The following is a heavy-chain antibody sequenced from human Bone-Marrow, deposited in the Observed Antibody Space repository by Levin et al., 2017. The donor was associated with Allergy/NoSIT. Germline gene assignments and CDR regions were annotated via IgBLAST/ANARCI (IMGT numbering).Heavy chain of an antibody. V-gene: IGHV3-48*03. Sequence: GGSLRLSCAGSDFAFSSYEMNWVRQAPGKGLEWLSYISPSGSTIKYADSVKGRFTISRDNAKNSLYLQMIILRAEDTALYYCVRVEGYGEPSVYTGMDDWGQGTTVTVSS. CDR3: VRVEGYGEPSVYTGMDD. CDR1: DFAFSSYE. CDR2: ISPSGSTI. D-gene: IGHD4-17*01. J-gene: IGHJ6*01.